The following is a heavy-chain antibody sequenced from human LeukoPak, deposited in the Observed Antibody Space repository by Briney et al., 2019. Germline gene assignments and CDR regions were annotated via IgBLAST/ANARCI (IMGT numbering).Heavy chain of an antibody. CDR3: ARARTYSSSSGYYYYYMDV. D-gene: IGHD6-6*01. CDR2: IYTSGST. V-gene: IGHV4-4*07. Sequence: SETLSLTCTVSGGSISSYYWSWIRQPAGKGLEWIGRIYTSGSTNYNPSLKSRVTMSVDTSKNQFSLKLSSATAADTAVYYCARARTYSSSSGYYYYYMDVWGKGTTVTVSS. CDR1: GGSISSYY. J-gene: IGHJ6*03.